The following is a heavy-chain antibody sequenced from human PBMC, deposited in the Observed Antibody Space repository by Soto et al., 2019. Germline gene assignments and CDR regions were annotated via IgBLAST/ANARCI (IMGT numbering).Heavy chain of an antibody. CDR3: ARVRIVVVTTYRGDYYGMDV. V-gene: IGHV3-48*03. CDR1: GFTFSSYE. Sequence: GGSLRLSCAASGFTFSSYELNCVRQAPGKGLEWFSYISSSGSTIYYADSVKGRFTISRDNAKNSLYLQMNGLRAEDTAVYYCARVRIVVVTTYRGDYYGMDVWGQGTTVTVSS. D-gene: IGHD2-21*02. J-gene: IGHJ6*02. CDR2: ISSSGSTI.